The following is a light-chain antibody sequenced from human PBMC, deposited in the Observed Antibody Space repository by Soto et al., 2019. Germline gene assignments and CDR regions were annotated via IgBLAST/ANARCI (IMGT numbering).Light chain of an antibody. Sequence: QSALTQAASVSGSPGQSITISCTGTSSDVGSYNFVSWYQQHPGKAPKVMIYEVSKRPSGVSNRFSGSKSGNTASLTISGLQAEDEAYYYCCSYAGSSTPLIFGTGTKLTVL. CDR1: SSDVGSYNF. J-gene: IGLJ1*01. CDR2: EVS. V-gene: IGLV2-23*02. CDR3: CSYAGSSTPLI.